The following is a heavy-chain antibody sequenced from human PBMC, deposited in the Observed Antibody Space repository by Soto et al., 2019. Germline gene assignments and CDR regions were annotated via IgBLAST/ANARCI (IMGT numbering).Heavy chain of an antibody. J-gene: IGHJ4*02. CDR2: IIPILGIA. CDR1: GGTFSSYT. V-gene: IGHV1-69*02. D-gene: IGHD2-15*01. Sequence: QVQLVQSGAEVKKPGSSVKVSCKASGGTFSSYTISWVRQAPGQGLEWMGRIIPILGIANYAQKFQGRGTITADKSRSTAYMELSSLRSEDTAVYYCAGGAVVSGDYWGQGTLVIVSS. CDR3: AGGAVVSGDY.